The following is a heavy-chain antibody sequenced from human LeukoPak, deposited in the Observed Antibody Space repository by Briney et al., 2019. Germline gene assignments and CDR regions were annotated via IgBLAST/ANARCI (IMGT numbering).Heavy chain of an antibody. CDR1: GFSFSSYA. V-gene: IGHV3-23*01. CDR2: ISASGATP. Sequence: GGSLRLSCAVSGFSFSSYAMSWVRQAPGKGLEWVSGISASGATPHYANPVKGRFTISRDNSKNTLYLQMNSLRAEDAAVYYCAKDPRGNYVAWLDPWGQGTLVTVFS. CDR3: AKDPRGNYVAWLDP. D-gene: IGHD4-11*01. J-gene: IGHJ5*02.